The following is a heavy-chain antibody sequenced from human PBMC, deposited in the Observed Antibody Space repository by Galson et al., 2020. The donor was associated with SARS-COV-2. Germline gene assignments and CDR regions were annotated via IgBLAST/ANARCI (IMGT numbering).Heavy chain of an antibody. CDR3: ASCIATLGPWCDHYYVDV. CDR2: ISYDGSDQ. D-gene: IGHD6-13*01. J-gene: IGHJ6*03. CDR1: EFTFNTYA. Sequence: GGSLSLSCAASEFTFNTYAMHWVRQAPGKGLEWVAVISYDGSDQSYVDSVKGRFTISRDNSKNTLFLQMNSLRADDTAVYFCASCIATLGPWCDHYYVDVGGKGTTVTVSS. V-gene: IGHV3-30*03.